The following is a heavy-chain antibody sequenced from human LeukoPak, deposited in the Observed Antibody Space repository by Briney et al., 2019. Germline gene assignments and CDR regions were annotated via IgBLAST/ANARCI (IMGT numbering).Heavy chain of an antibody. CDR1: GFTFSNYA. J-gene: IGHJ4*02. V-gene: IGHV3-23*01. CDR3: ARNPPRYFN. Sequence: GGSLRLSCAASGFTFSNYAMNWVRQAPGKGLEWVSVISSSGGTTNYADSVKGRFTVSRDNSKNTLYLQLNSLRAEDTAVYYCARNPPRYFNWGQGTLVTVSS. D-gene: IGHD1-26*01. CDR2: ISSSGGTT.